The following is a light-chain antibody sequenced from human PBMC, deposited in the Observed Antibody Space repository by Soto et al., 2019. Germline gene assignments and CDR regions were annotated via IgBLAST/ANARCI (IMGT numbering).Light chain of an antibody. CDR1: QRFSSN. Sequence: IVMTQSQATLSVSPGERATLSCRASQRFSSNLAWYQQKPGQAPRLLIYGASTRATGIPARFSGSGSGTEFTLTISSLQSEDFAVYYCQQYNNWPTLTFGGGTKVEIK. CDR3: QQYNNWPTLT. J-gene: IGKJ4*01. CDR2: GAS. V-gene: IGKV3-15*01.